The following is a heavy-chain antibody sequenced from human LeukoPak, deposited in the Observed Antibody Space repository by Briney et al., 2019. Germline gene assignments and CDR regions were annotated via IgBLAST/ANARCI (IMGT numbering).Heavy chain of an antibody. CDR3: AREAGAGSDDAFDI. CDR2: IIPIFGTA. V-gene: IGHV1-69*13. Sequence: SVEVSCKASGGTFSSYAISWVRQAPGQGLEWMGGIIPIFGTANYAQKFQGRVTITADESTSTAYMELSSLRSEDTAVYYCAREAGAGSDDAFDIWGQGTMVTVSS. D-gene: IGHD3-10*01. CDR1: GGTFSSYA. J-gene: IGHJ3*02.